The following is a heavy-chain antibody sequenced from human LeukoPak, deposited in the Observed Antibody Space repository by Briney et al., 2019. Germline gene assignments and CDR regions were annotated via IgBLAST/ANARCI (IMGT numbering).Heavy chain of an antibody. CDR1: GFTFSSYG. CDR3: ARGLIVVVIDDAFDI. CDR2: IRYDGSNK. V-gene: IGHV3-30*02. D-gene: IGHD3-22*01. Sequence: GGSLRLSCAASGFTFSSYGMHWVRQAPGKGLEWVAFIRYDGSNKYYADSVKGRFTISRDNSKNTLYLQMNSLRAEDTAVYYCARGLIVVVIDDAFDIWGQGTMVTVSS. J-gene: IGHJ3*02.